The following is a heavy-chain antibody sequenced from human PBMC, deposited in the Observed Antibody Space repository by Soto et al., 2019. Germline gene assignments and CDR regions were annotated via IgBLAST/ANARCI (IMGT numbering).Heavy chain of an antibody. CDR3: AKDQTHAFDI. V-gene: IGHV3-30*18. J-gene: IGHJ3*02. Sequence: QVQLVESGGGVVQPGRSLRLSCAASGLTFSSYGMYWVRQAPGKGLEWVSVISDDGSKKYYADSVKGRFTISRDNSKNTLYLQLNSLRAEDTAVYYCAKDQTHAFDIWGQGTMVTVSS. CDR2: ISDDGSKK. CDR1: GLTFSSYG.